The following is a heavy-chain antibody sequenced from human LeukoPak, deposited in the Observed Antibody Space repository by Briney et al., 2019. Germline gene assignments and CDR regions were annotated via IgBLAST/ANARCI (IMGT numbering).Heavy chain of an antibody. CDR3: ARGGSYQPLDY. J-gene: IGHJ4*02. Sequence: SETLSLTCSVSGVSISSGSNYWGWIRQPPGKTLEWIGSIYSSGSTYYNSSLKSRVIILIDTSKNHFSLTLSSVTAADTAVYYCARGGSYQPLDYWGQGTLVTVSS. CDR2: IYSSGST. D-gene: IGHD1-26*01. V-gene: IGHV4-39*07. CDR1: GVSISSGSNY.